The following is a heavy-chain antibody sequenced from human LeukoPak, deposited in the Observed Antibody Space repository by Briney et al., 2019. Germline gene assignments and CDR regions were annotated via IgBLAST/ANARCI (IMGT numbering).Heavy chain of an antibody. CDR3: ARDLGTIAAAGIDY. CDR2: IKQDGSEK. Sequence: PGGSLRLSCAASGFTFSSYWMSWVRQAPGKGLKWVANIKQDGSEKYYVDSVKGRFTISRDNAKNSLYLQMNSLRAEDTAVYYCARDLGTIAAAGIDYWGQGTLVTVSS. V-gene: IGHV3-7*03. D-gene: IGHD6-13*01. CDR1: GFTFSSYW. J-gene: IGHJ4*02.